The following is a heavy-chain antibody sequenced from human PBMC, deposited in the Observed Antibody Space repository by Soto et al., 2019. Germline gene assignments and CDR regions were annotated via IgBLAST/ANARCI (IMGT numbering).Heavy chain of an antibody. J-gene: IGHJ4*02. Sequence: GGSLRLSCAASGFIFSDYYMSWIRQAPGKGLEWISYISSSDNIIYYADSVKGRFTISRDNAKNSLYLQMNSLRAEDTAVYYCARDRGYYDSSGYFNYWGQGTLVTVSS. CDR1: GFIFSDYY. V-gene: IGHV3-11*01. D-gene: IGHD3-22*01. CDR3: ARDRGYYDSSGYFNY. CDR2: ISSSDNII.